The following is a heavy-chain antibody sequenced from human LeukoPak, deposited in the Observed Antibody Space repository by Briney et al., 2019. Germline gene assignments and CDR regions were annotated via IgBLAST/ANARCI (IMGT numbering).Heavy chain of an antibody. CDR1: GFTFSSYC. J-gene: IGHJ3*02. CDR2: ISSSSSYI. D-gene: IGHD2-21*02. V-gene: IGHV3-21*01. CDR3: ARGVSCGGDCYSSWTDAFDI. Sequence: GGSLRLSCAASGFTFSSYCMNWVRQVPGKGLEWVLSISSSSSYIYYADSVKGRFTISRDNAKNSLYLQMNSLRAEDTAVYYCARGVSCGGDCYSSWTDAFDIWGQGTMVTVSS.